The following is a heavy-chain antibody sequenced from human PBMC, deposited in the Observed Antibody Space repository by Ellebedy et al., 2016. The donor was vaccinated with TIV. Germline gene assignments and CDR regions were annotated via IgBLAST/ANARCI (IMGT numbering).Heavy chain of an antibody. Sequence: GESLKISCAASGFIFSSHVMSWVRQAPGKGLEWVGNINQDGSEKCYGDSVKGRFTISRDNAKNSVYLQMNSLRAEDTAVYYCARENWYNDYWGQGTLVTVSS. V-gene: IGHV3-7*04. CDR3: ARENWYNDY. J-gene: IGHJ4*02. CDR1: GFIFSSHV. CDR2: INQDGSEK. D-gene: IGHD1/OR15-1a*01.